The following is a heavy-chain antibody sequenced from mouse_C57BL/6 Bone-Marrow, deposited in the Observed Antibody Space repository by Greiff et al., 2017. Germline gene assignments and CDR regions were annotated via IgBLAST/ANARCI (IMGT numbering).Heavy chain of an antibody. J-gene: IGHJ3*01. V-gene: IGHV5-12*01. Sequence: DVQLVESGGGLVQPGGSLKLSCVASGFTFSDYYMYWVRQTPAKRLEWVAYISNGGGSTYYPDTVKGRFTISRDNAKNTLHLQMSRLNAEDTAMYYCARHLSYWGQGTLVTVSA. CDR2: ISNGGGST. CDR1: GFTFSDYY. CDR3: ARHLSY.